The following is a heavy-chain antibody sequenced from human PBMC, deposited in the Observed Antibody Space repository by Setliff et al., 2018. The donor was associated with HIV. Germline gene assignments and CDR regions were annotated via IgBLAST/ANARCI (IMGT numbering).Heavy chain of an antibody. D-gene: IGHD3-10*01. CDR1: GFTFSIYA. V-gene: IGHV4-34*01. CDR2: INHSGST. Sequence: PGGSLRLSCAASGFTFSIYAMSWVRQPPGKGLEWIGEINHSGSTNYNPSLKSRVTISVDTSKNQFSLKLSSVTAADTAVYYCARQRGLRGYYGSNSLYYFDSWGQGTLVTVSS. J-gene: IGHJ4*02. CDR3: ARQRGLRGYYGSNSLYYFDS.